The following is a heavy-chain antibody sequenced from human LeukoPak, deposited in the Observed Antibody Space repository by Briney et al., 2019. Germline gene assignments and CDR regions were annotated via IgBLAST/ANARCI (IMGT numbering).Heavy chain of an antibody. J-gene: IGHJ4*02. Sequence: SETLSLTCTVSGGSINTYYWGWIRQPSGKGLEWIGNIYSSGSTNYNPSLKSRVTISVDTSKNQFSLKLTSVTAADTAIYYCARAGGAPHGDYGFDFWGQGILVTVSS. CDR2: IYSSGST. D-gene: IGHD4-17*01. CDR3: ARAGGAPHGDYGFDF. CDR1: GGSINTYY. V-gene: IGHV4-59*08.